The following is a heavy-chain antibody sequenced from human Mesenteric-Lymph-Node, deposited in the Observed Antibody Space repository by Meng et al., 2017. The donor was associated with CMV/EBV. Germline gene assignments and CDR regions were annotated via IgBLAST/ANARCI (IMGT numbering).Heavy chain of an antibody. Sequence: SGASLSSTIYYWGWIRQPPGKGLEWIGSIYYSGSTYYNPSLKSRVTISVDTSNNQFSLKLRSVTAADMAVYYCARDSGGYGLDAFDIWGQGTMVTVSS. CDR3: ARDSGGYGLDAFDI. V-gene: IGHV4-39*07. CDR2: IYYSGST. D-gene: IGHD2-15*01. J-gene: IGHJ3*02. CDR1: GASLSSTIYY.